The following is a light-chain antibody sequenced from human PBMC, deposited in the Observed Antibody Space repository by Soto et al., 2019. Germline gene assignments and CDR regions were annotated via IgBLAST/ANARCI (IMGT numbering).Light chain of an antibody. Sequence: ESLLTQSPGTLSLCAGQRDTLSRRASRSVSSSYLAWYQQKPGQGHRLLIYGEYSRATGIQARFSGSGSGTDFTLTIRRLEPEDLAVYYCKQYGSSHRTLGKGTKVDLK. CDR3: KQYGSSHRT. J-gene: IGKJ1*01. CDR1: RSVSSSY. V-gene: IGKV3-20*01. CDR2: GEY.